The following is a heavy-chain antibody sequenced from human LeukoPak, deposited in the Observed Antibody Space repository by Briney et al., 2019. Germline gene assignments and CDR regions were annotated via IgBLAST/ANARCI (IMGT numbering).Heavy chain of an antibody. V-gene: IGHV3-30*18. CDR1: GFTFSSYG. CDR3: AKDENYYGSGSYYPDY. D-gene: IGHD3-10*01. CDR2: ISYDGSNK. J-gene: IGHJ4*02. Sequence: GGSLRLSCAASGFTFSSYGMHWVRQAPGKGLEWVAVISYDGSNKYYADSVKGRFTISRDNSKNTLYLQMNSLRAEDTAVYYCAKDENYYGSGSYYPDYWGQGNLVTVSS.